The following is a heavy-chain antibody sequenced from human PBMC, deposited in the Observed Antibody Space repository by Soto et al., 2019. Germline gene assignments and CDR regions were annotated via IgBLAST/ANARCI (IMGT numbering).Heavy chain of an antibody. CDR3: AKDRYSSTWPDDAFDI. CDR1: GWAFSAYY. J-gene: IGHJ3*02. Sequence: SETLSLTCAFYGWAFSAYYWSWIRQPPGRGLEWIGEINHSGSTNYNPSLKSRVTISVDTSKNQFSLKLSSVTAADTAVYYCAKDRYSSTWPDDAFDIWGQGTMVT. D-gene: IGHD6-13*01. CDR2: INHSGST. V-gene: IGHV4-34*01.